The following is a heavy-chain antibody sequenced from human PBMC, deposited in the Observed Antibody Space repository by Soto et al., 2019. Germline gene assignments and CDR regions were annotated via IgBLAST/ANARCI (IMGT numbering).Heavy chain of an antibody. CDR1: GYTFTSYA. Sequence: GASVKVSCKASGYTFTSYAMHWVRQAPGQRLEWMGWINAGNGNTKYSQKFQGRVTITRDTSTSTAYMELSSLRSEDTAVYYCARDLWSTQYVNPLTGYYYMDFWGKGTTVTVSS. V-gene: IGHV1-3*01. D-gene: IGHD3-10*02. J-gene: IGHJ6*03. CDR3: ARDLWSTQYVNPLTGYYYMDF. CDR2: INAGNGNT.